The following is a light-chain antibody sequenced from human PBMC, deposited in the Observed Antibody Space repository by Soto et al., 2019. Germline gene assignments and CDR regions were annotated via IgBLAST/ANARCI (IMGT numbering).Light chain of an antibody. Sequence: QSALTQPASVSGSPGQSITISCTGTSSDVGGYNYVSWYQQHPGKAPKLMIYDVSNRPSGVSNRFSGSKSGNTASLTISGLQAEAEADYYCSSYTSSSSVFGTGTKLTVL. V-gene: IGLV2-14*01. J-gene: IGLJ1*01. CDR2: DVS. CDR3: SSYTSSSSV. CDR1: SSDVGGYNY.